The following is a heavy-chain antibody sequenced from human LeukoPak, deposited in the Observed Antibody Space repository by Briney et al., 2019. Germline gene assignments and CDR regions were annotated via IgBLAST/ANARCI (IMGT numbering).Heavy chain of an antibody. CDR2: IYHSGST. J-gene: IGHJ3*01. D-gene: IGHD1-26*01. V-gene: IGHV4-61*08. CDR3: ARDQGGGSYRHAFDV. CDR1: GGSVDNSDYH. Sequence: SETLSLTCSVSGGSVDNSDYHWSWLRQPPGKELEWIGHIYHSGSTIYNPSLKSRVTISVDMSKNQFSLRLTSGTAADTAVYYCARDQGGGSYRHAFDVWGQGKMVTVSS.